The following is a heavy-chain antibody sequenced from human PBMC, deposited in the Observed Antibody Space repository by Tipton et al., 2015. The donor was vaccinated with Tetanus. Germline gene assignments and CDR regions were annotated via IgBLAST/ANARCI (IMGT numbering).Heavy chain of an antibody. J-gene: IGHJ4*02. D-gene: IGHD4-17*01. CDR3: AKTISNDYVAA. CDR2: IYSGGTT. CDR1: GFTFSNYA. Sequence: SLRLSCAASGFTFSNYAMNWVRQSPLRGLEWVSIIYSGGTTYYADSVKGRFTISRDNSRNTLYLQMSSLRAEDTAVYYCAKTISNDYVAAWGQGTLVTVSS. V-gene: IGHV3-53*01.